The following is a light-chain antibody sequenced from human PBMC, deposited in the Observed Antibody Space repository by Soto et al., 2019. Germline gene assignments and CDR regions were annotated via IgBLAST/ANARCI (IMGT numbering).Light chain of an antibody. J-gene: IGKJ2*01. CDR3: QHYDNLVLYT. CDR1: QDISNY. Sequence: DIQVTQSPSSLSASVGDRVTITCQASQDISNYLNWYQQTPGKAPKLLIYEASELQTGVPSRFSGGGSGTNFTLTISSLQSEDFASYYCQHYDNLVLYTFGQGTKVDIK. V-gene: IGKV1-33*01. CDR2: EAS.